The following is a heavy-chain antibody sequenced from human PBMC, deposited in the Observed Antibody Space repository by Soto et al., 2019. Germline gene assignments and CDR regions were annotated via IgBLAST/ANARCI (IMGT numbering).Heavy chain of an antibody. J-gene: IGHJ1*01. D-gene: IGHD6-19*01. CDR3: ARDGEAVAAEYFQH. Sequence: GGSLRLSCAASGFTFSNYGMHWVRQAPGKGPEWVAVISYDGSNTHYADSVKGRFTISRDDSKNTLYLRMNSLRVEDTAVYYCARDGEAVAAEYFQHWGQGTLVTVSS. V-gene: IGHV3-30*03. CDR1: GFTFSNYG. CDR2: ISYDGSNT.